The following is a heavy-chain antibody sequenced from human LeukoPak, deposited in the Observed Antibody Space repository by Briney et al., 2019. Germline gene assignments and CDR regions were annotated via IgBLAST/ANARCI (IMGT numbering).Heavy chain of an antibody. Sequence: ASVKASCKTSGYSFMFYGITWVRQAPGQGLEWMGWISGSSGETTSAQKFQGRITLTTDTSTRTAYMELRSLRSDDTAVYYCARVLAGHPGYWGQGTLVTVSS. D-gene: IGHD6-19*01. V-gene: IGHV1-18*01. CDR1: GYSFMFYG. CDR3: ARVLAGHPGY. J-gene: IGHJ4*02. CDR2: ISGSSGET.